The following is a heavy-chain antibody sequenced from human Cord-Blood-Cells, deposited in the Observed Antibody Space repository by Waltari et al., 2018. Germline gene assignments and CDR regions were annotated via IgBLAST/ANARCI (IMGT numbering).Heavy chain of an antibody. V-gene: IGHV3-21*01. CDR3: ARDQTQDFLGRRSYFYY. Sequence: EVQLVESGGGLVKPGGSLRLSCAASGFTFSSYSMNWVRQAPGKGLEWVSSISSISSYIYYADSVKGRFTISRDNAKNSLYLQRNSLRAEDTAVYYCARDQTQDFLGRRSYFYYWGQGTLVTVSS. J-gene: IGHJ4*02. CDR2: ISSISSYI. CDR1: GFTFSSYS.